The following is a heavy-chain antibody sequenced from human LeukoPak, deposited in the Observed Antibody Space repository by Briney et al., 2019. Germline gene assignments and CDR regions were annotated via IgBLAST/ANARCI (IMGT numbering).Heavy chain of an antibody. CDR1: GFTFNYAW. J-gene: IGHJ5*02. V-gene: IGHV3-15*01. CDR3: TTGLTS. CDR2: INTKSDGGTT. D-gene: IGHD2/OR15-2a*01. Sequence: GGSLRLSCAASGFTFNYAWMSWVRQTPGKGLEWLGRINTKSDGGTTDYAAPVKGRFTISRDDSKNTVYLQMNSLKTDDTAVYYCTTGLTSWGQGTLVTVSS.